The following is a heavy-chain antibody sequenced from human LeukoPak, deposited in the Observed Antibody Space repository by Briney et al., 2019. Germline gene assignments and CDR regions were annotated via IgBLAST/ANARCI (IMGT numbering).Heavy chain of an antibody. V-gene: IGHV1-18*01. CDR3: ARDITDYDFWSGYYVTPYYFDY. J-gene: IGHJ4*02. CDR1: GYTFTSYG. Sequence: GASVKVSCKASGYTFTSYGISWVRQAPGQGLEWMGWISAYNGNTNYAQKLQGRVTMTTDTSTSTAYMELRSLRSDDTAVYYCARDITDYDFWSGYYVTPYYFDYWGQGTLVTVSS. D-gene: IGHD3-3*01. CDR2: ISAYNGNT.